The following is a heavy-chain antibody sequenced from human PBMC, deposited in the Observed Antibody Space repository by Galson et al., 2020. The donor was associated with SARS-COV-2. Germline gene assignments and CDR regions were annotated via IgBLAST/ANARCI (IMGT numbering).Heavy chain of an antibody. Sequence: SCEASGFTFSSFEMNWVRQAPGKGLEWISYISTSGDTRYYADSVEGRFTISRDNAKSSLYLQMNSLRAEDTAVYYCARDLAGNWNDRWGQGTLVTVSS. J-gene: IGHJ4*02. CDR2: ISTSGDTR. CDR1: GFTFSSFE. D-gene: IGHD1-1*01. V-gene: IGHV3-48*03. CDR3: ARDLAGNWNDR.